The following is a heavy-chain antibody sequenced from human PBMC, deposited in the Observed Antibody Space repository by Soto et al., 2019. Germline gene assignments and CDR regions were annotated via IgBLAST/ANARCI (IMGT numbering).Heavy chain of an antibody. CDR2: IYFSGTT. J-gene: IGHJ4*02. Sequence: QLQLQESGPGLVKPSETLSLTCTVSGGSISGSSYYWAWIRQPPGKGLEWIGSIYFSGTTYYNPSPQSRVTIAAYTSKSQFSLRVSSVTAADTALYYCARGGKRVSMIRGFDYWVQGTLVTASS. CDR1: GGSISGSSYY. D-gene: IGHD3-10*01. CDR3: ARGGKRVSMIRGFDY. V-gene: IGHV4-39*01.